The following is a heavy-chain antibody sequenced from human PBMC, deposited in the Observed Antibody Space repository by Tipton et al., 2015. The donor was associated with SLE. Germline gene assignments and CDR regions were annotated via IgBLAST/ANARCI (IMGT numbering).Heavy chain of an antibody. CDR3: AKPSEGVSSVDY. V-gene: IGHV4-39*01. CDR1: GGSISSSSYY. J-gene: IGHJ4*02. Sequence: TLSLTCTVSGGSISSSSYYWGWIRQPPGKGLEWIGSIYYSGSTYYNPSLKSRVTISVDTSKNQFSLKLSSVTAADTAVYYCAKPSEGVSSVDYWGQGTLVTVSS. CDR2: IYYSGST. D-gene: IGHD6-6*01.